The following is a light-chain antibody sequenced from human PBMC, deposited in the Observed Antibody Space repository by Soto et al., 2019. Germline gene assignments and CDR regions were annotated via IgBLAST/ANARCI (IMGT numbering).Light chain of an antibody. CDR3: QQTYSTLTIT. CDR1: ESIARH. Sequence: DIQMTQSPSSLSASVGDRATITCRASESIARHLNWYQQKPGKAPKLLIYAASSLQNGVPSRFRGGGSGTDFTLTINNLQPEDFAAYYCQQTYSTLTITFGQGTRLEIK. CDR2: AAS. J-gene: IGKJ5*01. V-gene: IGKV1-39*01.